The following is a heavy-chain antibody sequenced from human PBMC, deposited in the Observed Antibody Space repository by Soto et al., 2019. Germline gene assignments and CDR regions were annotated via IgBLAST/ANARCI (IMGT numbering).Heavy chain of an antibody. Sequence: PSETLALTCTVSGDSISSSSYYWSWIRQPPGKGLEWIGSIYYSGSTYYNPSLKSRVTISVDTSKNQFSLKLSSVTAADTAVYYCARRVLRYFDWSTYGMDVWGQGTTVT. CDR1: GDSISSSSYY. CDR3: ARRVLRYFDWSTYGMDV. D-gene: IGHD3-9*01. CDR2: IYYSGST. J-gene: IGHJ6*02. V-gene: IGHV4-39*01.